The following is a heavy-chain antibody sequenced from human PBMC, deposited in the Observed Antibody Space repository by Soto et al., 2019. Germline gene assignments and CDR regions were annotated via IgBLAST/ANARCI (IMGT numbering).Heavy chain of an antibody. CDR3: ASGYCSSTSCNIWDI. D-gene: IGHD2-2*01. Sequence: ASVKVSCKASGYTFTSYAMHWVRQAPGQRLEWMGWINAGNGNTKYSQKFQGRVTITRDTSASTAYMELSSLRSEDTAVYYCASGYCSSTSCNIWDIWGQGTMVTVSS. CDR1: GYTFTSYA. V-gene: IGHV1-3*01. CDR2: INAGNGNT. J-gene: IGHJ3*02.